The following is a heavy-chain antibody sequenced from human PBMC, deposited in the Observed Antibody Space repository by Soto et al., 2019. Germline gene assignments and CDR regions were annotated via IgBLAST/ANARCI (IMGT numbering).Heavy chain of an antibody. D-gene: IGHD5-12*01. J-gene: IGHJ4*02. Sequence: ASVTVSCKVSGFTLTELSIHWVRQAPGKGLEWMGGFDPEDGETIYAQKFQGRVTMTEDTSTDTAYMDLSSLRSEDTAVYYCAATYTVATITIDYWGQGTRVTVS. CDR2: FDPEDGET. CDR3: AATYTVATITIDY. V-gene: IGHV1-24*01. CDR1: GFTLTELS.